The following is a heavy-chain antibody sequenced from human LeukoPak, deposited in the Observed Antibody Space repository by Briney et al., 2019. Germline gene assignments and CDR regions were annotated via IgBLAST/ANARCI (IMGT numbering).Heavy chain of an antibody. D-gene: IGHD1-26*01. CDR1: GHTFTNYG. Sequence: ASVKVSCKASGHTFTNYGITWVRQAPGQGLEWMGWISAYNGNTNYAQKLQGGVTMTTDTSTSTAYMELRSLRSDDTAVYYCARDARIVGATTLGYWGQGTLVTVSS. CDR3: ARDARIVGATTLGY. J-gene: IGHJ4*02. CDR2: ISAYNGNT. V-gene: IGHV1-18*01.